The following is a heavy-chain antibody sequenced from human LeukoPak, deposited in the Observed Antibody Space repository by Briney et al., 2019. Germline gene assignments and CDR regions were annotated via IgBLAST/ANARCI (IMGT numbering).Heavy chain of an antibody. J-gene: IGHJ4*02. CDR1: GFTFSNYA. Sequence: GGSLRLSCAASGFTFSNYAMNWVRQAPGKGLEWVSSISSSSGYIYYADSVKGRFTISRDNAKNSLYLQMNSLRAEDTAVYYCARDSGTSYSSGWYDYWGQGTLVTVSS. CDR2: ISSSSGYI. D-gene: IGHD6-19*01. CDR3: ARDSGTSYSSGWYDY. V-gene: IGHV3-21*01.